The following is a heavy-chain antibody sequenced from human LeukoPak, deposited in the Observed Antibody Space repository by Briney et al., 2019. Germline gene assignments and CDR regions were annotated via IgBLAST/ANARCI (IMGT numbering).Heavy chain of an antibody. J-gene: IGHJ4*02. CDR3: ARGRADYDYVWGSYRLFDY. CDR1: GFTFSSYW. V-gene: IGHV3-74*01. CDR2: INSDGSST. Sequence: GGSLRLSCAASGFTFSSYWMHWVRQAPGKGLVWVSRINSDGSSTSYADSVKGRFTISRDNAKNTLYLQMNSLRAEDTAVYYCARGRADYDYVWGSYRLFDYWGQGTLVTVSS. D-gene: IGHD3-16*02.